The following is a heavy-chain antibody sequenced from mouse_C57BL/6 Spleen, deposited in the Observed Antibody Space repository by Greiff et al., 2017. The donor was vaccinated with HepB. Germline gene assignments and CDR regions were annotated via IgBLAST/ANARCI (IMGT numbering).Heavy chain of an antibody. Sequence: EVQLQESGPELVKPGASVKISCKASGYSFTGYYMNWVKQSPEKSLEWIGEINPSTGGTTYNQKFKAKATLTVDKSSSTAYMQLKSLTSEDSAVYYCARSPDYYGSSLDYWGQGTTLTVSS. V-gene: IGHV1-42*01. J-gene: IGHJ2*01. CDR1: GYSFTGYY. CDR2: INPSTGGT. D-gene: IGHD1-1*01. CDR3: ARSPDYYGSSLDY.